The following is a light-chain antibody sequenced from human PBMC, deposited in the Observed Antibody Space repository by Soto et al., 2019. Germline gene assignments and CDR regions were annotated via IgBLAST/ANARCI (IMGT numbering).Light chain of an antibody. Sequence: DIQMTQSPSSLSASVGDRVTITCRASQGISNYLAWYQQKPGKVPKLLIYAASTLQLGVPSRFSGSGSGTDFTLTISSLQPEDVATYYCQKYNSALEVTFGPGTKVDIK. CDR1: QGISNY. V-gene: IGKV1-27*01. CDR3: QKYNSALEVT. CDR2: AAS. J-gene: IGKJ3*01.